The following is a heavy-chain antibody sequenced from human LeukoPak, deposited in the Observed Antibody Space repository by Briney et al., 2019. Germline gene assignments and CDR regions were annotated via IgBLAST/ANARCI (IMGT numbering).Heavy chain of an antibody. Sequence: PGRSLRLSCAASGFTFSSYGMHWVRQAPGKGLEWVAVIWYDGSNKYYADSVKGRFTISRDNSKNTLYLQMNSLRAEDTAVYYCASDAAGGDTSLGDYWGQGTPVTVSS. CDR3: ASDAAGGDTSLGDY. CDR2: IWYDGSNK. CDR1: GFTFSSYG. J-gene: IGHJ4*02. V-gene: IGHV3-33*01. D-gene: IGHD2-21*02.